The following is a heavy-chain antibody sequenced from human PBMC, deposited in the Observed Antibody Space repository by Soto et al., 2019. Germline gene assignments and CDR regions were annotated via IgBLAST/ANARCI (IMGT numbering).Heavy chain of an antibody. CDR2: ISGSGGST. D-gene: IGHD2-15*01. J-gene: IGHJ3*02. CDR1: GFTFSSYA. Sequence: EVQLLESGGGLVQPGGSLRLSCAASGFTFSSYAMSWVRQAPGKGLEWVSAISGSGGSTYYADSVKGRFTISRDNSKNTLYLQMNSLRAEDMAVYYCAKDGSGYCSGGSCYPYAFDIWGQGTMVTVSS. V-gene: IGHV3-23*01. CDR3: AKDGSGYCSGGSCYPYAFDI.